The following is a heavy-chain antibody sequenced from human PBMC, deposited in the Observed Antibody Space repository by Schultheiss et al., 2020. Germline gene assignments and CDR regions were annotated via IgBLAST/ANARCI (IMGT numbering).Heavy chain of an antibody. V-gene: IGHV1-2*06. CDR1: GYTFTSYY. Sequence: GESLKISCKASGYTFTSYYVHWVRQATGQGLEWMGRINPNSGGTNYAQKFQGRVTMTRNTSISTAYMELSSLRSEDTAVYYCARGGIVVVVGEPIDNWFDPWGKGTLVTVSS. D-gene: IGHD2-15*01. CDR3: ARGGIVVVVGEPIDNWFDP. CDR2: INPNSGGT. J-gene: IGHJ5*02.